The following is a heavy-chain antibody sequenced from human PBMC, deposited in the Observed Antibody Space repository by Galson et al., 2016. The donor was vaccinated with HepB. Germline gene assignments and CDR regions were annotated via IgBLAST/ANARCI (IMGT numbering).Heavy chain of an antibody. CDR3: ARDRTLGKNSYAAGMDV. CDR1: GASISSDYHF. CDR2: IFYSGNT. D-gene: IGHD4-23*01. V-gene: IGHV4-31*03. J-gene: IGHJ6*04. Sequence: TLSLTCTVSGASISSDYHFWSWIRQHPGKGLEWIGYIFYSGNTYYNSSLKSRVTISVDTSKNQFSLKLSSVTVADTAVYYCARDRTLGKNSYAAGMDVWGIGTTVTVSS.